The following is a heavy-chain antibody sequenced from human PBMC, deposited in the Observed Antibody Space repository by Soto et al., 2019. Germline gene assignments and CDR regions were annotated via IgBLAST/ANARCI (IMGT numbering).Heavy chain of an antibody. Sequence: SVKVSCKASGGTFSSYAISWVRQAPGQGLEWMGGIIPIFGTANYAQKFQGRVTITADESTSTAYMELSSLRSEDTAVYYCARVPADPELYYYYGMDVWGQGTTVTVSS. J-gene: IGHJ6*02. CDR3: ARVPADPELYYYYGMDV. V-gene: IGHV1-69*13. D-gene: IGHD2-2*01. CDR2: IIPIFGTA. CDR1: GGTFSSYA.